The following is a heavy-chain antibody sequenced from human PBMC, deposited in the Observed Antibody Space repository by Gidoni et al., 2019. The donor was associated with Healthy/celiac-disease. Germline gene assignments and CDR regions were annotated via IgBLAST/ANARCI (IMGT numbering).Heavy chain of an antibody. CDR2: ISSSGSTI. CDR1: GFTFSSYE. CDR3: ASTVEGDHGDY. J-gene: IGHJ4*02. D-gene: IGHD2-21*02. Sequence: EVQLVASGGGLVQPGGSLRLSCAASGFTFSSYEMNWVRQAPGKGLEWVSYISSSGSTIYYADSVKGRFTISRDNAKNSLYLQMNSLRAEDTAVYYCASTVEGDHGDYWGQGTLVTVSS. V-gene: IGHV3-48*03.